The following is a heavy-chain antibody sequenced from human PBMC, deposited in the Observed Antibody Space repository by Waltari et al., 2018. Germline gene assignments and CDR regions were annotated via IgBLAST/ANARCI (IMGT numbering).Heavy chain of an antibody. D-gene: IGHD3-10*01. CDR3: ARVGDYHGSGRFGLDV. J-gene: IGHJ6*02. Sequence: QVQLQQWGAGLLKPSETLSLTCAVYDGSFSGYFWSWIRQSPGKGLEWMGQINRDGRNNYNPSLKSRVAMSVDTLKSQLSLRLISVTAADAAVYDGARVGDYHGSGRFGLDVWGQGTRVTVSS. CDR1: DGSFSGYF. CDR2: INRDGRN. V-gene: IGHV4-34*01.